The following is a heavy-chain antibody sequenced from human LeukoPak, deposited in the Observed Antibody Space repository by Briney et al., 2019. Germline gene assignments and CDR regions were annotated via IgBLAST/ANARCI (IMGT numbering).Heavy chain of an antibody. CDR3: ARGIIENFYDSSGYSDY. CDR1: GYTFTSYG. Sequence: ASVKLSCKASGYTFTSYGISWVRQAPGQGLEWMGWISAYNGNTNYAQKLQGRVTMTTDTSTSTAYMELRSLRSDDPAVYYCARGIIENFYDSSGYSDYWGQGTLVTVPS. D-gene: IGHD3-22*01. V-gene: IGHV1-18*01. J-gene: IGHJ4*02. CDR2: ISAYNGNT.